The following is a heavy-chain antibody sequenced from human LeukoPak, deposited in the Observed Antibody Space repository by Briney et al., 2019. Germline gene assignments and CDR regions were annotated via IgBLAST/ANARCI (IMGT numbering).Heavy chain of an antibody. V-gene: IGHV4-61*01. CDR1: GGSISSSSYY. J-gene: IGHJ4*02. CDR2: IYYSGST. Sequence: SETLSLTCTVSGGSISSSSYYWSWIRQPPGKGLEWIGYIYYSGSTNYNPSLKSRVTISVDTSKNQFSLKLSSVTAADTAVYYCARVVGAGPATDWGQGTLVTVSS. CDR3: ARVVGAGPATD. D-gene: IGHD2-21*02.